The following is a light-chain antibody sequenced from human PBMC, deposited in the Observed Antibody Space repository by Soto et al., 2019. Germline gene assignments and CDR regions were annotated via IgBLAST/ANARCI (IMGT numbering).Light chain of an antibody. CDR2: GNS. V-gene: IGLV1-47*01. CDR3: AVWDHSLSGYV. CDR1: TSNIGRNY. Sequence: QSVLTQSPAASGTPGHRVIISCSGSTSNIGRNYVCWHQQFPGTAPKLLIYGNSQRPSGVPDRFSGSKSDTTASLAISGLRSEDEAEYFCAVWDHSLSGYVFGSGTKVTVL. J-gene: IGLJ1*01.